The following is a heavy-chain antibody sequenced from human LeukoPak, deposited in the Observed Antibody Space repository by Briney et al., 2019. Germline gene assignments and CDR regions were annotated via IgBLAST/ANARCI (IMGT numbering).Heavy chain of an antibody. CDR2: FNPNSGGT. CDR3: ARGGGTISGVVDY. J-gene: IGHJ4*02. CDR1: GYTFTGYS. V-gene: IGHV1-2*02. D-gene: IGHD3-3*01. Sequence: GASVKVSCKASGYTFTGYSIHWVRQAPGQGLEWMEWFNPNSGGTNYAQKFQDRVTMTRDTSINTAYMELSRLRFDDTAVYCCARGGGTISGVVDYWGQGTLVTVSS.